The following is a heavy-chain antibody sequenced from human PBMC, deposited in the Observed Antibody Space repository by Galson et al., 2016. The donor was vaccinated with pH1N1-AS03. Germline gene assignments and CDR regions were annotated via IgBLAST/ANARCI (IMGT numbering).Heavy chain of an antibody. V-gene: IGHV3-74*01. Sequence: SLRLSCAASGFTFSNLWMHWVRQGPGKGLVWVARVNGDGSSTTYADSVKGRFTISRDNAKNTVYLQMISLRAEGTAVYYCATGRGYYYEYWGQGTLVTVSS. D-gene: IGHD3-10*01. CDR2: VNGDGSST. J-gene: IGHJ4*02. CDR1: GFTFSNLW. CDR3: ATGRGYYYEY.